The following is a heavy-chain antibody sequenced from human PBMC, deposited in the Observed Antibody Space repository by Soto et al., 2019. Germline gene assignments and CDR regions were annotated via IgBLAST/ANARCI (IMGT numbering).Heavy chain of an antibody. V-gene: IGHV1-69*04. CDR2: IIPILGIA. J-gene: IGHJ4*02. D-gene: IGHD2-21*02. CDR3: ARDPDAYCGGDCYHDY. CDR1: GYTFTNYG. Sequence: SVKVSCKASGYTFTNYGFSWVRQAPGQGLEWMGRIIPILGIANYAQKFQGRVTITADKSTSTAYMELSSLRSEDTAVYYCARDPDAYCGGDCYHDYWGQGTLVTVSS.